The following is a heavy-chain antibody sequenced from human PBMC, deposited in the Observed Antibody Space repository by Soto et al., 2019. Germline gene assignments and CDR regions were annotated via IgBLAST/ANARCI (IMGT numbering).Heavy chain of an antibody. CDR1: GGSFSGYY. CDR3: ARGRGLGSDFDY. Sequence: KQSQTLSLTCAVYGGSFSGYYWSWIRQPPGKGLEWIGEINHSGSTNYNPSLKSRVTISVDTSKNQFSLKLSSVTAADTAVYYCARGRGLGSDFDYWGQGTLVTVSS. CDR2: INHSGST. J-gene: IGHJ4*02. V-gene: IGHV4-34*01. D-gene: IGHD7-27*01.